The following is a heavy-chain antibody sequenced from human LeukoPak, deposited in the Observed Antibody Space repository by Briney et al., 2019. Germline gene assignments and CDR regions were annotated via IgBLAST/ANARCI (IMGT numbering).Heavy chain of an antibody. D-gene: IGHD6-13*01. Sequence: GGSLRLSCAASGFAFSTYSMNRVRQAPGKGLEWVSFISSRNSYIYYADSVKGRFTISRDNAKNSLYLQMNSLRAEDTAVYYCARAARYQQPNYFDYWGQGTLVTVSS. CDR3: ARAARYQQPNYFDY. V-gene: IGHV3-21*01. CDR1: GFAFSTYS. J-gene: IGHJ4*02. CDR2: ISSRNSYI.